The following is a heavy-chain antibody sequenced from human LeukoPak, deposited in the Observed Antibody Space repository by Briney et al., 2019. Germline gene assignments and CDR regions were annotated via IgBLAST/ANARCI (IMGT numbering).Heavy chain of an antibody. D-gene: IGHD1-26*01. Sequence: ASVKVSCKASGYTFTSYGISWVRQAPGQGLEWMGWISAYNGNTNYAQKLQGRVTMTTDTSTSTAYMELRSLRSDDTAVYYCARHIRSPWEYRVGATHDYWGQGTLVTVSS. V-gene: IGHV1-18*01. CDR1: GYTFTSYG. CDR3: ARHIRSPWEYRVGATHDY. J-gene: IGHJ4*02. CDR2: ISAYNGNT.